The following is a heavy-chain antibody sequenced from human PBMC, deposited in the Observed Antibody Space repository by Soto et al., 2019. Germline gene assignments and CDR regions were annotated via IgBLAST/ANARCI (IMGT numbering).Heavy chain of an antibody. CDR1: GGSFSGYI. D-gene: IGHD1-26*01. Sequence: SETLSLTCDVYGGSFSGYIWTWIRQTPGKGLQWIGQINHSGSANYNPSLRSRVTISVHTSNSQFSLELSSVTAADTAVYYCARGLISGSHYSGGWYYFDSWGQGTQVTVSS. J-gene: IGHJ4*02. V-gene: IGHV4-34*01. CDR2: INHSGSA. CDR3: ARGLISGSHYSGGWYYFDS.